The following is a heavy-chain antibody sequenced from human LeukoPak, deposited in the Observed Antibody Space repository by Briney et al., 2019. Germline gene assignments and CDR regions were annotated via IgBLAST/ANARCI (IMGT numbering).Heavy chain of an antibody. J-gene: IGHJ5*02. V-gene: IGHV1-69*13. CDR2: IIPILGTA. CDR3: AVGAPYYDILTGHKTLDWFDP. CDR1: GGTFSSYA. D-gene: IGHD3-9*01. Sequence: ASVKPSCKASGGTFSSYAISWVRQAPGQRLEWMGGIIPILGTANYAQKFQGRVTITADESTSTAYMELSSLRSEDTAVYYCAVGAPYYDILTGHKTLDWFDPWRQGTLVTVSS.